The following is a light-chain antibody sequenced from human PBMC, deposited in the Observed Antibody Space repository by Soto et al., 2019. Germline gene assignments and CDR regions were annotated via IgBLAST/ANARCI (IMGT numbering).Light chain of an antibody. V-gene: IGKV1-39*01. CDR1: QSIARF. J-gene: IGKJ2*01. Sequence: DLQTTQSPSSLSAAVGDRVTITCRASQSIARFLNWYQQKPGEVPKLLIFGASYLRSGVPSRFSGSGSGTHFALTITSLQPEDFATSFCQQSHIAPYTFGQGTTL. CDR3: QQSHIAPYT. CDR2: GAS.